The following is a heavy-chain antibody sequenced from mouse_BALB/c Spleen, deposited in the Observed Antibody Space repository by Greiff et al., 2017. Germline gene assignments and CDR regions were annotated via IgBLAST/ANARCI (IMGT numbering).Heavy chain of an antibody. CDR2: ISDGGSYT. CDR3: ASNWENFAY. V-gene: IGHV5-4*02. D-gene: IGHD4-1*01. CDR1: GFTFSDYY. Sequence: EVKLVESGGGLVKPGGSLKLSCAASGFTFSDYYMYWVRQTPEKRLEWVATISDGGSYTYYPDSVKGRFTISRDNAKNNLYLQMSSLKSEDTAMYYCASNWENFAYWGQGTLVTVSA. J-gene: IGHJ3*01.